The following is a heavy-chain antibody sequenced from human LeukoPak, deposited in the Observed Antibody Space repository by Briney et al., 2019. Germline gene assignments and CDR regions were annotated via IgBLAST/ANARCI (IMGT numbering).Heavy chain of an antibody. J-gene: IGHJ4*02. CDR1: GGSISSSTYY. Sequence: SETLSLTCTVSGGSISSSTYYWGWIRQPPGKGLEWSGSIYYSGITYYNPSLKSRVTISVDTYKNQFSLKLRSVAAAATAVYYCARVSLRLPPDYWGQGTLVTVSS. V-gene: IGHV4-39*01. CDR2: IYYSGIT. CDR3: ARVSLRLPPDY. D-gene: IGHD2-15*01.